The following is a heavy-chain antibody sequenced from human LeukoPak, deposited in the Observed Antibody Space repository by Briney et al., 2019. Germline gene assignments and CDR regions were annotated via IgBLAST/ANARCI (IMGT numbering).Heavy chain of an antibody. Sequence: SVKVSCKASGGTFSSYAISWVRQAPGQGLEWMGGIIPIFGTANYAQKFQGRVTITADESTSTAYMELSSLRSEDKAVYYCARRKGYYDSSGPRGFDPWGQGTLVTVSS. CDR1: GGTFSSYA. J-gene: IGHJ5*02. V-gene: IGHV1-69*13. CDR2: IIPIFGTA. CDR3: ARRKGYYDSSGPRGFDP. D-gene: IGHD3-22*01.